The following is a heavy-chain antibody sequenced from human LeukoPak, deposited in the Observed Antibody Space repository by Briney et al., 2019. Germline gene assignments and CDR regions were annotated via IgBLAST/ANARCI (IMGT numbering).Heavy chain of an antibody. D-gene: IGHD4-23*01. Sequence: SETLSLTCTVSGGSISDSTYYWGWIRQPPGKGLEWIGTIYYSGSTYYNPSLRSRVTISVDTSKDQFSLKLSSVTAADTAAYYCARNHGGWFDSWGQGTLVTVSS. CDR1: GGSISDSTYY. CDR2: IYYSGST. J-gene: IGHJ5*01. V-gene: IGHV4-39*07. CDR3: ARNHGGWFDS.